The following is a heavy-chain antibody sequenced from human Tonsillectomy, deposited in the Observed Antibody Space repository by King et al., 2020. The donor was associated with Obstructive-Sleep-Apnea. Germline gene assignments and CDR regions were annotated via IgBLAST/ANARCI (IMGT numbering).Heavy chain of an antibody. CDR1: GFSLSTNGVG. V-gene: IGHV2-5*02. CDR3: VHRHGFGTTPRPFGY. D-gene: IGHD1/OR15-1a*01. CDR2: LYWDDDD. J-gene: IGHJ4*02. Sequence: TLKESGPTLVNPTQTLTLTCTFSGFSLSTNGVGVGWIRQTPGKALEWLALLYWDDDDRYRPSLRSRLTVSKDTSRNQVVLTMTNMDPVDTGTYYCVHRHGFGTTPRPFGYWGQGARVTVSS.